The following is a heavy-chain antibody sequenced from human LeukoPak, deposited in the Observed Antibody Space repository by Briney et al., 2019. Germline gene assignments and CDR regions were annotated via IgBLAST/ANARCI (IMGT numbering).Heavy chain of an antibody. V-gene: IGHV7-4-1*02. CDR1: GGTFSSYA. CDR3: ARDASMINFDY. CDR2: ITTSTGKP. D-gene: IGHD3-16*01. Sequence: GASVKVSCKASGGTFSSYAISWLRQAPGQGLEWMGWITTSTGKPTYAQGFTGRFVFSLDTSVSTTYLHINSLKAEDTAVYYCARDASMINFDYWGQGSLVTVSS. J-gene: IGHJ4*02.